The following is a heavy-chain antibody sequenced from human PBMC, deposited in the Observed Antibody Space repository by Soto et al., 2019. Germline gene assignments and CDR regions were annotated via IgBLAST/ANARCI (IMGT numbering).Heavy chain of an antibody. D-gene: IGHD2-15*01. CDR3: ASDGGDGSGGGVDAFDI. J-gene: IGHJ3*02. Sequence: QVQLVQSGAEVKKPGASVKVSCKASGYTFTSYGISWVRQAPGQGLEWMGWISAYNGNTNYAQKLQGRVTMTTDTSTRTAYMELRGLRSDGTAVYYCASDGGDGSGGGVDAFDIWGQGTMVTVSS. CDR1: GYTFTSYG. CDR2: ISAYNGNT. V-gene: IGHV1-18*01.